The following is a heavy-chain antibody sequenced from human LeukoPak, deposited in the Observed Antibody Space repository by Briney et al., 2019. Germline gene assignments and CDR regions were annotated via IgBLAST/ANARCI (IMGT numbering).Heavy chain of an antibody. D-gene: IGHD3-3*01. Sequence: GGSLRLSCTASRFTFGDYAMSWVRQAPGKGLEWVGFIRSKAYGGTTEYAASVKGRFTISRDDSKSIAYLQMNSLKTEDTAVYYCTRENYDFWSGHDYWGQGTLVTVSS. V-gene: IGHV3-49*04. CDR1: RFTFGDYA. J-gene: IGHJ4*02. CDR3: TRENYDFWSGHDY. CDR2: IRSKAYGGTT.